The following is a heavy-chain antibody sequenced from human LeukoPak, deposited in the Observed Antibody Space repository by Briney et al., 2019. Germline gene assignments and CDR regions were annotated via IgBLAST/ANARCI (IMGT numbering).Heavy chain of an antibody. Sequence: GGSLRLSCAASGFTFSSYAMSWVRQAPGKGLEWVSAISGSGGSTYYADSVKGRFTISRDNSKNTLYLQMNSLRAEDTAVYYCARRRYYYDSSGRTTYYHMDVWGKGTTVTVSS. D-gene: IGHD3-22*01. CDR1: GFTFSSYA. J-gene: IGHJ6*03. CDR2: ISGSGGST. CDR3: ARRRYYYDSSGRTTYYHMDV. V-gene: IGHV3-23*01.